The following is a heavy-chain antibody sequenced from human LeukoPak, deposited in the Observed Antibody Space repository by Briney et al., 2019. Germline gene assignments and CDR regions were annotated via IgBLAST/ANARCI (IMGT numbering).Heavy chain of an antibody. V-gene: IGHV3-11*05. CDR2: ISSSGTYA. D-gene: IGHD3-9*01. CDR1: GFTFSDYY. CDR3: ARGGYDILTGTSFFDP. Sequence: GGSLRLSCVASGFTFSDYYMSWIRQAQGKGLQYVSYISSSGTYANYANSVKGRFTNSRDNAKNSLYLQMNSLRADDTAVYYCARGGYDILTGTSFFDPWGQGTLVTVSS. J-gene: IGHJ5*02.